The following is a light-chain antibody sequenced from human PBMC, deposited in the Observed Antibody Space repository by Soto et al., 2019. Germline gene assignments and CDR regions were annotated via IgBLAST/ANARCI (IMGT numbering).Light chain of an antibody. CDR2: AAS. J-gene: IGKJ1*01. Sequence: DIQMTQSPSSLSASIGDRVTISCRASQGISNDLAWYQQKPGKVPYLLIYAASTSHSGVPSRFRGSGSGTVFTLTISSLQPEDVATYYCQNYNSAPRTFGQGTKVDIK. CDR3: QNYNSAPRT. CDR1: QGISND. V-gene: IGKV1-27*01.